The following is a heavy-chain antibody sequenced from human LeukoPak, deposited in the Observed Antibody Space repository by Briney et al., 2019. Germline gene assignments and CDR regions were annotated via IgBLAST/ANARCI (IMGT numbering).Heavy chain of an antibody. J-gene: IGHJ5*02. CDR1: GYTFTSYG. Sequence: ASVKVSCKASGYTFTSYGISWVRQATGQGLEWMGWISAYNGNTNYAQKLQGRVTMTTDPSTSTAYMELRSLRSDDTAVYYCARDWGRGLTLSNWFAPWGQGTLVTVSS. V-gene: IGHV1-18*01. CDR2: ISAYNGNT. CDR3: ARDWGRGLTLSNWFAP. D-gene: IGHD3-16*01.